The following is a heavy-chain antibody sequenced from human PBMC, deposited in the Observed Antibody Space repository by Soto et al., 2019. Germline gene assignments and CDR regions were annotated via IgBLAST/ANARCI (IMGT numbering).Heavy chain of an antibody. Sequence: PGGSLRLSCAASGFTFSSYAMHWVRQAPGKGLEWVAVISYDGSNKYYADSVKGRFTISRDNSKNTLYLQMNSLRAEDTAVYYCARHGVHGIWYFAAHDYWGQGTLVTVSS. J-gene: IGHJ4*02. D-gene: IGHD6-13*01. CDR3: ARHGVHGIWYFAAHDY. V-gene: IGHV3-30-3*01. CDR2: ISYDGSNK. CDR1: GFTFSSYA.